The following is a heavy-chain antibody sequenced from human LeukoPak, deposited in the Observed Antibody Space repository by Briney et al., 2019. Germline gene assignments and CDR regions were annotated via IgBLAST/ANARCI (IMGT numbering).Heavy chain of an antibody. CDR1: GFSFSSYG. CDR3: ARDPLKYSSGYYPDY. V-gene: IGHV3-30*19. Sequence: PGGSLRLSCAASGFSFSSYGIHWVRQTPGKGLEWVAVIWYDGSNKYYADSVKGRFTISRDNSKNTLYLHVNSPRPEDTAVYYCARDPLKYSSGYYPDYWGQGTLVTVSS. J-gene: IGHJ4*02. CDR2: IWYDGSNK. D-gene: IGHD6-19*01.